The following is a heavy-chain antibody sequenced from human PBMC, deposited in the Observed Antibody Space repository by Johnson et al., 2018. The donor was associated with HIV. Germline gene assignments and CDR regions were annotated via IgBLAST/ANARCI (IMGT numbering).Heavy chain of an antibody. D-gene: IGHD2-2*01. J-gene: IGHJ3*02. V-gene: IGHV3-15*01. CDR2: INRKTDGGTT. CDR3: TTDPPGMSSTSERDAFDI. Sequence: EVQLVESGGGVVQPGRSLRLSCAASGFTFSNAWMSWVRQAPGKGLEWVARINRKTDGGTTDYAAPVKGRFTISRDDSKNTLYLQMNSLKTEDTAVYYCTTDPPGMSSTSERDAFDIWGQGTMVTVSS. CDR1: GFTFSNAW.